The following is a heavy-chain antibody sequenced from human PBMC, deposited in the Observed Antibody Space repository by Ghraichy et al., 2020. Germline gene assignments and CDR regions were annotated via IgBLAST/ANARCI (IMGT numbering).Heavy chain of an antibody. D-gene: IGHD2-8*02. V-gene: IGHV1-18*01. J-gene: IGHJ6*03. Sequence: ASVKVSCKASGYTFTSYGISWVRQAPGQGLEWMGWISAYNGNTNYAQKLQGRVTMTTDTSTSTAYMELRSLRSDDTAVYYCARSPDTPRYCTGGVCYTVYYYYYMDVWGKGTTVTVSS. CDR2: ISAYNGNT. CDR3: ARSPDTPRYCTGGVCYTVYYYYYMDV. CDR1: GYTFTSYG.